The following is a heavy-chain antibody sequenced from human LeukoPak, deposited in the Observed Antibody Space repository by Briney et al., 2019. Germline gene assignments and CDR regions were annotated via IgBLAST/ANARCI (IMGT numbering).Heavy chain of an antibody. D-gene: IGHD3-9*01. Sequence: GGSLRLSCAASGFTFSSYAMSWARQDPGKGLEWVSAISGSGGSTYYADSVKGRFTISRDNSKNTLYLQMNSLRAEDTAVYYCAKDYDILTGYSFDYWGQGTLVTVSS. J-gene: IGHJ4*02. CDR1: GFTFSSYA. CDR2: ISGSGGST. V-gene: IGHV3-23*01. CDR3: AKDYDILTGYSFDY.